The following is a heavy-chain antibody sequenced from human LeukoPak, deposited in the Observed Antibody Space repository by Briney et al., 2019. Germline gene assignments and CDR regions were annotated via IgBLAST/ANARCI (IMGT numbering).Heavy chain of an antibody. J-gene: IGHJ2*01. D-gene: IGHD1-26*01. V-gene: IGHV1-46*01. CDR3: ARDWKGNQWEVGLVIGL. CDR2: INPSGGGT. Sequence: ASVKVSCKASGYTFTNYYIHWVRQAPGQGLEWMGTINPSGGGTSYAQRFQGRVTMTRDTSTSTVYMELTSLRSEDTAVYYCARDWKGNQWEVGLVIGLWGRGTLVIVSS. CDR1: GYTFTNYY.